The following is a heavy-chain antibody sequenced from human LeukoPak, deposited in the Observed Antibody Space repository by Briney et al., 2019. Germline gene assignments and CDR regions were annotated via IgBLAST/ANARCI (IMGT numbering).Heavy chain of an antibody. J-gene: IGHJ3*02. CDR2: INHSGST. D-gene: IGHD1-26*01. V-gene: IGHV4-34*01. Sequence: SETLSLTCAVYGGSFSGYYWSWIRQPPGKGLEWIGEINHSGSTNYNPSLKSRVTISVDTSKNQFSLKLSSVTAADTAMYYCARVDGGSYHRTFDIWGQGTMVTVSS. CDR1: GGSFSGYY. CDR3: ARVDGGSYHRTFDI.